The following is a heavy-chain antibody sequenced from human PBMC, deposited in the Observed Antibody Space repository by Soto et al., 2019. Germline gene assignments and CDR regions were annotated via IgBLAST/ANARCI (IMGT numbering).Heavy chain of an antibody. J-gene: IGHJ5*02. CDR1: GYSFTSYY. V-gene: IGHV1-46*01. CDR2: INPSGRST. D-gene: IGHD1-26*01. Sequence: QVQLVQSGAEVKKPGASVKVSCKASGYSFTSYYMHWVRQAPGQGLEWMGIINPSGRSTSYAQKFQGRVAMTTDTSTSTVYMELSSLRSEDTAVYYCARDRWELGDNWFDPWGQGTLVTVSS. CDR3: ARDRWELGDNWFDP.